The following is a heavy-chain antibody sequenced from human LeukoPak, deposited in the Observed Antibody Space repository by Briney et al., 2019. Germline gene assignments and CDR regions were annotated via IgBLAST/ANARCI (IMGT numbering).Heavy chain of an antibody. J-gene: IGHJ6*03. CDR3: ARVHRSALTTVITPWYYYMDV. V-gene: IGHV1-69*05. CDR1: GGTFSSYA. CDR2: IIPIFGTA. Sequence: SVKVSCKASGGTFSSYAISRVRQAPGQGLEWMGGIIPIFGTANYAQKFQGRVTITTDESTSTAYMELSSLRSEDTAVYYCARVHRSALTTVITPWYYYMDVWGKGTTVTVSS. D-gene: IGHD4-17*01.